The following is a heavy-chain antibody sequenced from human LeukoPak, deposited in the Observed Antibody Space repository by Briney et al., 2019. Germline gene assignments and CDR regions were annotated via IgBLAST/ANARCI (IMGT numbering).Heavy chain of an antibody. D-gene: IGHD3-22*01. CDR1: GFTFSSYS. J-gene: IGHJ4*02. V-gene: IGHV3-NL1*01. CDR2: ISSDGGTYYDGST. Sequence: GGSLRLSCAASGFTFSSYSMNWVRQAPGKGLEGVAIISSDGGTYYDGSTYHADSVKGRFTVSRDNSKNTLFLQMNSLRAEDTAVYYCARRPRYSSGHYYDFWGQGTLVTVSS. CDR3: ARRPRYSSGHYYDF.